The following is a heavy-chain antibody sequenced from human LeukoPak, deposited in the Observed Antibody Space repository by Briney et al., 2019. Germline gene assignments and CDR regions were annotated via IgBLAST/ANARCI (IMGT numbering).Heavy chain of an antibody. V-gene: IGHV1-2*02. CDR2: IYPNSGDT. CDR3: ARDSGYSSSREDWFDP. Sequence: ASVKVSCKACGYTLTGYHMHWVRQAPGQGREWMGWIYPNSGDTNYAQNFQGRVTMTRDTSISTAYMEVTRLRSDDTAVYYCARDSGYSSSREDWFDPWGQGTLVTVSS. CDR1: GYTLTGYH. D-gene: IGHD6-13*01. J-gene: IGHJ5*02.